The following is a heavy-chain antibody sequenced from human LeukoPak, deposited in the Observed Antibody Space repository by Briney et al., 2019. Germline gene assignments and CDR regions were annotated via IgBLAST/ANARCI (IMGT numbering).Heavy chain of an antibody. CDR2: FNDYTGNT. Sequence: SETLSLTCEVFGGSFTEYFWTWIRQSLGEGLEWLGEFNDYTGNTDSDPSLNRLVSISLEKSKNQFSLELRSVTAADTAVYYCARGRIAKIVVVHSFHYGMDVWGQGTTVTVSS. J-gene: IGHJ6*02. CDR3: ARGRIAKIVVVHSFHYGMDV. CDR1: GGSFTEYF. V-gene: IGHV4-34*01. D-gene: IGHD3-22*01.